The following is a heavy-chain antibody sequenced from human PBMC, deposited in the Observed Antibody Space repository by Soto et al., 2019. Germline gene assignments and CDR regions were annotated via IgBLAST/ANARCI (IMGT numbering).Heavy chain of an antibody. CDR2: IYYVGTT. J-gene: IGHJ4*02. Sequence: QVQLQESGPGLLKPSETLSLTCSVSGDSINDYYWGWIRQPPGKGLEWIGHIYYVGTTTYTHSLSSRATISVDRSKNQISLKLSSVIAADTAVYYCARRITVVTGGYFDSWGQGTLVIVSS. D-gene: IGHD3-22*01. V-gene: IGHV4-59*01. CDR1: GDSINDYY. CDR3: ARRITVVTGGYFDS.